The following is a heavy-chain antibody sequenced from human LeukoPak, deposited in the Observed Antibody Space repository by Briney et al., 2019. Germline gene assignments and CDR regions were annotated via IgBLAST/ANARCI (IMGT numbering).Heavy chain of an antibody. CDR3: ARVDDGDYGDYFDY. CDR1: GFTFSSYA. V-gene: IGHV3-23*01. CDR2: ISGSGGST. Sequence: GGSLRLSCAASGFTFSSYAMSWVRQAPGKGLEWVSAISGSGGSTYYADSVKGRFTISRDNAKNSLYLQMNSLRAEDTAVYYCARVDDGDYGDYFDYCGQGALFAVS. J-gene: IGHJ4*02. D-gene: IGHD4-17*01.